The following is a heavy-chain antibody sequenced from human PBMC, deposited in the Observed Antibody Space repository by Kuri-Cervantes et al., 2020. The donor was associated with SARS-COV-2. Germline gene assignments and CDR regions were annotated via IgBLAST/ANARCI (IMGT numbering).Heavy chain of an antibody. CDR2: ISYDGSNK. CDR3: ARDRMEYQMLGSDWNDAFDI. V-gene: IGHV3-30-3*01. CDR1: GFTFSSYD. D-gene: IGHD2-2*01. J-gene: IGHJ3*02. Sequence: GGSLRLSCAASGFTFSSYDMHWVRQAPGKGLEGVAVISYDGSNKYYADSVKGRFTISRDNSKNTLYLQMNSLRAEDTAVYYCARDRMEYQMLGSDWNDAFDIWGQGTMVTVSS.